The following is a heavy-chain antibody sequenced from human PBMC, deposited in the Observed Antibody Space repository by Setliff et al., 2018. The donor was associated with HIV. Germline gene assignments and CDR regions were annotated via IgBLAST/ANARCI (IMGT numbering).Heavy chain of an antibody. D-gene: IGHD6-13*01. CDR3: ARGSSWQYYYYYMDV. V-gene: IGHV4-59*01. CDR1: GGSISGYY. J-gene: IGHJ6*03. CDR2: IHYSGST. Sequence: SETLSLTCTVSGGSISGYYWSWIRQPPGKGLEWIGYIHYSGSTNYNPSLKSRVTISVDTSKNQFSLKLSSVTAADTAVYYWARGSSWQYYYYYMDVWGKGTTVTVSS.